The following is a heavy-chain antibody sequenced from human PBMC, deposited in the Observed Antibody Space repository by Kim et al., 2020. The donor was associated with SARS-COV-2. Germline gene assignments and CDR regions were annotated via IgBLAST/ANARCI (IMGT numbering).Heavy chain of an antibody. J-gene: IGHJ6*02. CDR2: IIPIFGTA. V-gene: IGHV1-69*13. CDR1: GGTFSSYA. D-gene: IGHD1-1*01. Sequence: SVKVSCKASGGTFSSYAISWVRQAPGQGLEWMGGIIPIFGTANYAQKFQGRVTITADESTSTAYMELSSLRSEDTAVYYCARNPRQGGYKYYYYGMDVWGQGTTVTVSS. CDR3: ARNPRQGGYKYYYYGMDV.